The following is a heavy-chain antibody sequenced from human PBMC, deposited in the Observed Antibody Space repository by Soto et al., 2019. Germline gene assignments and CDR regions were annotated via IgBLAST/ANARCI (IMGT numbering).Heavy chain of an antibody. CDR3: AIIGSGGYSDFDY. Sequence: ASVKVSCKGLGYTFTSYGISWVRQAPGQGLEWMGWIRPNDGHTNYAQKFQGRVTMTRDTSTTTVYMDLRSLGSDDTAVYYCAIIGSGGYSDFDYWGQGTLVTVSS. V-gene: IGHV1-18*01. CDR1: GYTFTSYG. J-gene: IGHJ4*02. D-gene: IGHD6-19*01. CDR2: IRPNDGHT.